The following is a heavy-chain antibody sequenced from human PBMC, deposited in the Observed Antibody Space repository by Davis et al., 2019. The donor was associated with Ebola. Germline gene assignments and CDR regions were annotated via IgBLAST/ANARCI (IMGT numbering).Heavy chain of an antibody. Sequence: GESLKISCAASGFTFSTYSMNWVRQAPGEGLEWVSYISSSSTTIHYADSVKGRFTISRDNAKNSLYLQMNSLRDEDTAVYYCAREIGWLQLGLDYWGQGTLVTVSS. V-gene: IGHV3-48*02. CDR2: ISSSSTTI. D-gene: IGHD5-24*01. CDR3: AREIGWLQLGLDY. CDR1: GFTFSTYS. J-gene: IGHJ4*02.